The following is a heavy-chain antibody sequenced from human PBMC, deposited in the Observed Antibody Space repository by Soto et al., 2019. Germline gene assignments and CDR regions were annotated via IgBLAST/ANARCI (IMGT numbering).Heavy chain of an antibody. D-gene: IGHD1-20*01. CDR1: GFNVGAFA. Sequence: GGSLRLSCAASGFNVGAFAVNWVRQAPGKGLEWVSGISVSDAFIYYADSVRGRFSISRDASENILYLQMNSLRVDDTALYYCTRETVAGITGLDYWGPGTLVTVS. CDR2: ISVSDAFI. V-gene: IGHV3-23*01. J-gene: IGHJ4*02. CDR3: TRETVAGITGLDY.